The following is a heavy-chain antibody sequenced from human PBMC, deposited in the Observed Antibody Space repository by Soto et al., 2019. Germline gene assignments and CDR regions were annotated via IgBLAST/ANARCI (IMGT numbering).Heavy chain of an antibody. CDR1: GGSISSGGYS. CDR2: IFYSGRT. V-gene: IGHV4-31*03. J-gene: IGHJ4*02. CDR3: ARDGDGYRAFAF. D-gene: IGHD5-12*01. Sequence: QVQLQESGPGLVKPSQTLSLTCSLSGGSISSGGYSWSWIRQHPGKGLEWIGYIFYSGRTFYNPYLKSRVTMSIDASKTQFSLNLNSVTAADTAVYYCARDGDGYRAFAFWGQGTLVTVSS.